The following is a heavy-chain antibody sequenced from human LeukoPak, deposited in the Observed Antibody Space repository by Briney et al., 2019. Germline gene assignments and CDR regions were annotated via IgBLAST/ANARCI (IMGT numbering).Heavy chain of an antibody. V-gene: IGHV4-38-2*02. D-gene: IGHD3-3*01. CDR2: IYHSGST. Sequence: SETLSLTCTVSGYSISSGYYWGWIRQPPGKGLEWIGSIYHSGSTYYNPSLKSRVTISVDTSKNQFSLKLSSVTAADTAVYYCARSVRDFWSGPHDAFDIWGQGTMVTVSS. J-gene: IGHJ3*02. CDR1: GYSISSGYY. CDR3: ARSVRDFWSGPHDAFDI.